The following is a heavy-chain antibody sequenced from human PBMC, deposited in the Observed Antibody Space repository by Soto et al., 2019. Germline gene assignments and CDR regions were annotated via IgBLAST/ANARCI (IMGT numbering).Heavy chain of an antibody. CDR2: ISGGGSYI. D-gene: IGHD2-2*01. Sequence: LRLSCAASGFTFSSYGMHWVRQVPGKGLEWVSGISGGGSYIFYADSVQGRFSISRDNAKNSLFLEMNSLRVEDTAVYYCARDSDCHSTSCFFPPHVWGQGTTVTVSS. J-gene: IGHJ6*02. V-gene: IGHV3-21*06. CDR3: ARDSDCHSTSCFFPPHV. CDR1: GFTFSSYG.